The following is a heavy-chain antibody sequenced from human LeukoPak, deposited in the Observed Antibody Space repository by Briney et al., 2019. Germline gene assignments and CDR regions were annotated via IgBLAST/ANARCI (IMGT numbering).Heavy chain of an antibody. CDR3: ARDNGDASDWYALFGS. D-gene: IGHD6-19*01. V-gene: IGHV3-21*06. J-gene: IGHJ4*02. CDR1: GFTFGSYR. Sequence: PGGSLRLSCAASGFTFGSYRMNWVRQAPGKGLEWVSSISSSTSYIYYADSVKGRFTTSRDNANDSLYLQMNSLRAEDTAVYYCARDNGDASDWYALFGSWGQGTLVTVSS. CDR2: ISSSTSYI.